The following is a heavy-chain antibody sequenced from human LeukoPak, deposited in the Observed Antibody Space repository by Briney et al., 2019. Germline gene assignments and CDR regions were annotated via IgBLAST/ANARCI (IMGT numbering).Heavy chain of an antibody. J-gene: IGHJ5*02. CDR1: GYTFINND. CDR3: ARSHTQKEFCGGGRCYPAAWWFDP. D-gene: IGHD2-15*01. CDR2: IDPKNGNR. V-gene: IGHV1-8*01. Sequence: ASVKVSCKASGYTFINNDINWVRQAPGQGLEWMAWIDPKNGNRGYAQNFQGRVTMTTEISINTAYLEMSSLRSEDTAVYYCARSHTQKEFCGGGRCYPAAWWFDPWGQGTLVTVSS.